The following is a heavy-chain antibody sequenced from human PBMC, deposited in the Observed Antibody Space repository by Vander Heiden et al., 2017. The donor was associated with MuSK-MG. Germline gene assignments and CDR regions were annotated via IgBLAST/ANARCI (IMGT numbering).Heavy chain of an antibody. CDR3: ARAPIEWLRLYYSKFFDY. Sequence: QVQLVQSGAEVKKPGASVKVSCKASGYTFTGYYMHWVRQAPGQGLEWMGWINPNSGGTNYAQKFQGRVTMTRDTSISTAYMELSRLRSDDTAVYYCARAPIEWLRLYYSKFFDYWGQGTLVTVSS. CDR1: GYTFTGYY. V-gene: IGHV1-2*02. CDR2: INPNSGGT. J-gene: IGHJ4*02. D-gene: IGHD5-12*01.